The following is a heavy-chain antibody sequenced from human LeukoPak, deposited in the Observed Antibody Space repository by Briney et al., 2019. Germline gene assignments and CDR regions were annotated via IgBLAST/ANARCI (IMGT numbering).Heavy chain of an antibody. CDR3: ARVARGYAILTGYYHYMDV. CDR1: GYTFTSYG. Sequence: GASVKVSCKASGYTFTSYGISWVRQAPGQGLECMGWISAYNGNTNYAQKLQGRVTMTTDTSTSTAYMELRTLRSDDTAVYYSARVARGYAILTGYYHYMDVWGKGTTVTVSS. V-gene: IGHV1-18*01. D-gene: IGHD3-9*01. J-gene: IGHJ6*03. CDR2: ISAYNGNT.